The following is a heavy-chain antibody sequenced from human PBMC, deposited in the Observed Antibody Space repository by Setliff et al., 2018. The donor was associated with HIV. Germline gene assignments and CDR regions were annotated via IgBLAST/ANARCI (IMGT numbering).Heavy chain of an antibody. J-gene: IGHJ5*02. CDR2: VDPQDGET. CDR1: GYIFTDYY. CDR3: ATRPPDYYGSGNSYP. D-gene: IGHD3-10*01. V-gene: IGHV1-69-2*01. Sequence: ASVKVSCKTSGYIFTDYYMHWVQQAPGEGLEWMGRVDPQDGETKYAEKFQGRVTITADTSTDTAYMDLSSLRFEDTAVYYCATRPPDYYGSGNSYPWGQGTLVTVSS.